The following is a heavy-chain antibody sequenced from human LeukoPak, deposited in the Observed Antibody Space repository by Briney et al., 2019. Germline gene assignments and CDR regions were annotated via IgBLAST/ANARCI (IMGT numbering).Heavy chain of an antibody. Sequence: GGSLRLSCAASGFTFSSYAMSWVRQAPGKGLEWVSAISGSGGSTYYADSVKGRFTISRDNSKNTLYLQMNSLRAEDTAVYYCAKPNHSSGYRGTAFDIWGQGTMVTVSS. CDR1: GFTFSSYA. J-gene: IGHJ3*02. V-gene: IGHV3-23*01. CDR2: ISGSGGST. D-gene: IGHD3-22*01. CDR3: AKPNHSSGYRGTAFDI.